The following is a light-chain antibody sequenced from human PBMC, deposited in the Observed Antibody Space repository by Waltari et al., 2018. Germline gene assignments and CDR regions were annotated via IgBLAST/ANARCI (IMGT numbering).Light chain of an antibody. CDR1: SSNIGAGYD. CDR2: GDY. V-gene: IGLV1-40*01. CDR3: QSYDSSLSAYVV. J-gene: IGLJ2*01. Sequence: QSVLTQPPSVSGAPGQRVTISCTGSSSNIGAGYDVHWYQQLPGTAPKLPICGDYNRPSGVPDRFSGSKSGTSASLAITGLQAEDEADYYCQSYDSSLSAYVVFGGGTKLTVL.